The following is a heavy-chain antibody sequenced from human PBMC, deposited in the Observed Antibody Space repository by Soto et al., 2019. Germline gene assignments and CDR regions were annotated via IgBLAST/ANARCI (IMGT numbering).Heavy chain of an antibody. CDR3: ARGYCGGDCSFDY. CDR2: TIPIFGTA. V-gene: IGHV1-69*06. J-gene: IGHJ4*02. CDR1: GRPFQQFS. Sequence: SGKVPLKGSGRPFQQFSIRLVAPAPGQGLEWMGGTIPIFGTANYAQKFQGRVTITADKSTSTAYMELSSLRSEDTAVYYWARGYCGGDCSFDYWGQGTLVTVSS. D-gene: IGHD2-21*02.